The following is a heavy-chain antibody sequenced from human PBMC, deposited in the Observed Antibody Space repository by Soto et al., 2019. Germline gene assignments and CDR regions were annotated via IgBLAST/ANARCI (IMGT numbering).Heavy chain of an antibody. J-gene: IGHJ6*02. CDR1: GGSISSGDYY. V-gene: IGHV4-30-4*01. Sequence: PSETLSLTCTVSGGSISSGDYYWSWIRQPPGKGLEWIGYIYYSGSTYYNPSLKSRVTISVDTSKNQFSLKLSSVTAADTAVYYCAREGGRWTPQGDYYYYGMDVWGQGTTVTVSS. CDR2: IYYSGST. D-gene: IGHD2-15*01. CDR3: AREGGRWTPQGDYYYYGMDV.